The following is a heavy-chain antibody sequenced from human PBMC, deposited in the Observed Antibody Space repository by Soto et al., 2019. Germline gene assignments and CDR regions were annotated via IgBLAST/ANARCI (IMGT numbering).Heavy chain of an antibody. Sequence: GGSLRLSCAASGFTFSSYAMHWVRQAPGKGLEWVAVISYDGSNKYYADSVKGRFTISRDNSKNTLYLQMNSLRAEDTAVYYCARDIEDWNYNWFDPWGQGTLVTVSS. CDR2: ISYDGSNK. CDR1: GFTFSSYA. D-gene: IGHD1-7*01. J-gene: IGHJ5*02. V-gene: IGHV3-30-3*01. CDR3: ARDIEDWNYNWFDP.